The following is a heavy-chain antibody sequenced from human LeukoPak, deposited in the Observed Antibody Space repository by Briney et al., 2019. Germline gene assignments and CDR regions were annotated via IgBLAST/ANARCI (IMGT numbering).Heavy chain of an antibody. Sequence: GGSLRLSCAASGFTFSSYAMSWVRQAPGKGLEWVSAISGSGGSTYYAGSVKGRFTISRDNSKNTLYLQMNSLRAEDTAVYYCAMRPVGAKSSLYFDYWGQGTLVTVSS. CDR2: ISGSGGST. CDR1: GFTFSSYA. J-gene: IGHJ4*02. D-gene: IGHD1-26*01. CDR3: AMRPVGAKSSLYFDY. V-gene: IGHV3-23*01.